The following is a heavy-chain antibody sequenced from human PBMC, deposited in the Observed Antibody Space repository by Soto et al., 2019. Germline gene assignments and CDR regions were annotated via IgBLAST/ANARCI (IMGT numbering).Heavy chain of an antibody. D-gene: IGHD2-15*01. Sequence: QVQIVQSAAEVKKPGASVKVSCKASGYTFTKYPIHWVRQAPGQRLEWMGWINAGDGNTGYSQRFQGRITIIRDTSGSTAYMELSSLRSEDTAVYFCARETSQEVLAAHYMDVWGKGTTVIVSS. V-gene: IGHV1-3*01. CDR2: INAGDGNT. CDR3: ARETSQEVLAAHYMDV. J-gene: IGHJ6*03. CDR1: GYTFTKYP.